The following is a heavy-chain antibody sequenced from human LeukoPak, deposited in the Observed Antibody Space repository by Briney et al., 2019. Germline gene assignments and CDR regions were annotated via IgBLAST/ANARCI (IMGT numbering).Heavy chain of an antibody. Sequence: PGGSLRLSCAASGFTFSSYSINWVRQAPGKGLEWVSSISSSSSYIYYADSVKGRFTIYRDNPENTLYLQMNTLRAEDTAVYYCTKTGGPWDWGQGTLVTVSS. J-gene: IGHJ4*02. CDR1: GFTFSSYS. CDR2: ISSSSSYI. CDR3: TKTGGPWD. V-gene: IGHV3-21*04. D-gene: IGHD7-27*01.